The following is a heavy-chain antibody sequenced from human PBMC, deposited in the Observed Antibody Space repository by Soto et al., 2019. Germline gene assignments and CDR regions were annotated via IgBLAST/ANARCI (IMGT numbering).Heavy chain of an antibody. D-gene: IGHD4-4*01. Sequence: PGGSLRLSCAASGFTFSSYWMHWVRQAPGMGLVWVSRINSDGTSTSYADSVKGRFTISRENAKNTLYLQMNSLRAEDTAVYYCARVQTMTTIWGPFDPWGQGTLVTVS. J-gene: IGHJ5*02. CDR3: ARVQTMTTIWGPFDP. CDR2: INSDGTST. V-gene: IGHV3-74*01. CDR1: GFTFSSYW.